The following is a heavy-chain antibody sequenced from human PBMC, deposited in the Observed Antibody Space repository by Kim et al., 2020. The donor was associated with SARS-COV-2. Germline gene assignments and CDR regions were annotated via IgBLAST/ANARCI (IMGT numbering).Heavy chain of an antibody. V-gene: IGHV3-66*01. CDR3: ARDPVDTEGYGMDV. CDR2: IYTGGST. Sequence: GGSLRLSCADSGFTVTSNYMSWVRQAPGKGLEWVSVIYTGGSTYYADSVKGRFTISRDNSKNTVYLQMNSLGAEDTAVYYCARDPVDTEGYGMDVWGQGTTVTVSS. CDR1: GFTVTSNY. J-gene: IGHJ6*02. D-gene: IGHD5-18*01.